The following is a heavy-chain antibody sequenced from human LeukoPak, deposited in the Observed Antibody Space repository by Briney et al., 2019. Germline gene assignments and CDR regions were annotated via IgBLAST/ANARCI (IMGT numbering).Heavy chain of an antibody. Sequence: PGGSLRLSCAASGFTFSNYGMHWVRQAPGKGLEWVAVIWDDGSYKSYGDSVKGRFTISRDNSKNTLFLQMNSLRADDTAVYYCARDTLIAAPKTGTVTRTGWFDTWGQGTLVTVSS. CDR3: ARDTLIAAPKTGTVTRTGWFDT. CDR2: IWDDGSYK. J-gene: IGHJ5*02. D-gene: IGHD6-13*01. V-gene: IGHV3-33*01. CDR1: GFTFSNYG.